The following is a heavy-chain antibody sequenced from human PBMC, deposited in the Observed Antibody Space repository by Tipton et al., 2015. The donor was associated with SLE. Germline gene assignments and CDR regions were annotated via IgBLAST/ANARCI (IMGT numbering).Heavy chain of an antibody. Sequence: TLSLTCTISGASITSGTYYWNWIRQPAGTGLEWIGRIYTFGSTTYNPSLKNRVTISLDMSKNQFSLRLSSVTAADTAVYYCARVPGLERSYYYNYYMDVWGRGTTVTVSS. CDR3: ARVPGLERSYYYNYYMDV. CDR1: GASITSGTYY. V-gene: IGHV4-61*02. D-gene: IGHD1-1*01. J-gene: IGHJ6*03. CDR2: IYTFGST.